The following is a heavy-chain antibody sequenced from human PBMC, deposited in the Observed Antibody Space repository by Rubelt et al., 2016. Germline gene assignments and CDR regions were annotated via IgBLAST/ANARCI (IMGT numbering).Heavy chain of an antibody. CDR2: INAGNGNT. CDR1: GYTFTAYA. Sequence: QVQLGQSGAEVKKPGASVKVSCKASGYTFTAYAIHWVRQAPGQRLEWMGWINAGNGNTKYSQKFKGSVTITRDTSASTADRERSSMRCEDTAVYFWARDSLGGTNPDDAFDIWGQGTMVTVSS. V-gene: IGHV1-3*01. CDR3: ARDSLGGTNPDDAFDI. J-gene: IGHJ3*02. D-gene: IGHD1-26*01.